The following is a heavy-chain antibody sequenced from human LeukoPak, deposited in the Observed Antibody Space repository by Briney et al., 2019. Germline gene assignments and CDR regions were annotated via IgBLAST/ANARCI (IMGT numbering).Heavy chain of an antibody. J-gene: IGHJ4*02. D-gene: IGHD3-16*02. CDR3: ARTLYRLARSASYYLDY. Sequence: SETLSLTCAVYGGSFSGYYWSWIRQPPGKGLEWIGEINHSGSTNYNPSLKSRVTISVDTSKNQFSLKLSSVTAADTAVYYCARTLYRLARSASYYLDYWGQGTLVTVSS. CDR1: GGSFSGYY. CDR2: INHSGST. V-gene: IGHV4-34*01.